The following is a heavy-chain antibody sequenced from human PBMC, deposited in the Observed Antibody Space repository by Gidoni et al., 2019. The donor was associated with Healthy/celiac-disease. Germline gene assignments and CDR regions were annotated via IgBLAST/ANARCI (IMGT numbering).Heavy chain of an antibody. J-gene: IGHJ4*02. D-gene: IGHD4-4*01. CDR3: ASSHDYSKWDYFDY. CDR2: ILPIFGTA. Sequence: QVQLVQSGAEAPTPGCSVKFSCNASGSTFSRDAISWVRQAPGQGLEWMGGILPIFGTANYAQQCQGRVTITADESTSTAYMELSSLGSEDTAVYYCASSHDYSKWDYFDYWGQRTLVTVSS. V-gene: IGHV1-69*01. CDR1: GSTFSRDA.